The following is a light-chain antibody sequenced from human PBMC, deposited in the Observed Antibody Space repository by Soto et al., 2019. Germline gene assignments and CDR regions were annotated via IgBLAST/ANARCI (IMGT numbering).Light chain of an antibody. CDR2: DNN. V-gene: IGLV1-40*01. CDR1: SSNVGAGYD. J-gene: IGLJ1*01. Sequence: QSVLTQPPSVSGAPGQRVTISCTGSSSNVGAGYDVHWYQHLPGTAPKLLIYDNNNRPSGVPDRFSGSKSGTSASLAITGLQAEDEADYYCQSFDSSRFYVFGTGTKLTVL. CDR3: QSFDSSRFYV.